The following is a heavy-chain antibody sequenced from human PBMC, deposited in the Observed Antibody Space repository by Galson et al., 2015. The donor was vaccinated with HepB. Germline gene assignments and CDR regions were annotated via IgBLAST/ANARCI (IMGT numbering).Heavy chain of an antibody. D-gene: IGHD4-11*01. CDR3: TTDPTVTSIFVDY. Sequence: SLRLSCAASGFTFSNAWMNWVRQAPGKGLEWVGRIKSKTDGGTTDYAAPVKGRFTISRDDSKNTLYLQMNSLKTEDTAVYYCTTDPTVTSIFVDYWGQGTLVTVSS. CDR2: IKSKTDGGTT. J-gene: IGHJ4*02. CDR1: GFTFSNAW. V-gene: IGHV3-15*07.